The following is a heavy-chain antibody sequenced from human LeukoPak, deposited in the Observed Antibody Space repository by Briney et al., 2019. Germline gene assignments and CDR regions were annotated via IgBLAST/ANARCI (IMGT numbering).Heavy chain of an antibody. CDR1: GGSFSGYY. D-gene: IGHD6-13*01. CDR2: INHSGST. CDR3: ARLAYSAPSKAAASTTGQ. Sequence: SETLSLTCAVYGGSFSGYYWSWIRQPPGKGLEWIGEINHSGSTNYNPSLKSRVTISVDTSKNQFSLKLSSVTAADTAVYYCARLAYSAPSKAAASTTGQWGQGTLVTVSS. V-gene: IGHV4-34*01. J-gene: IGHJ4*02.